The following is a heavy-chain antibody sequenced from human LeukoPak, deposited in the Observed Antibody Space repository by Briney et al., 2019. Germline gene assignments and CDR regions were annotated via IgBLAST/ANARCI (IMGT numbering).Heavy chain of an antibody. D-gene: IGHD4-17*01. J-gene: IGHJ1*01. Sequence: KPSETLSLTCTVSGGSISSYYWSWIRQPPGKGLEWIGYIYYSGSTNYNPSLKSRVTISVDTSKNQFSLKLSSVTAADTAVYYCASSMTTVTTCYFQHWGQGTLVTVSS. CDR2: IYYSGST. CDR1: GGSISSYY. CDR3: ASSMTTVTTCYFQH. V-gene: IGHV4-59*12.